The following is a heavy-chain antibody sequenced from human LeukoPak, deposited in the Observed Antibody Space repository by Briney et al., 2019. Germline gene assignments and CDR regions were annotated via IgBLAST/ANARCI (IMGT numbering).Heavy chain of an antibody. CDR3: ARDSVYATNWFDP. V-gene: IGHV4-59*01. D-gene: IGHD2-8*01. CDR1: GDSISNSY. J-gene: IGHJ5*02. Sequence: PSEPLSLTCSVSGDSISNSYWTWIRHPPGKGLEWIGYIDSRGGTNYNPSLESRLTMSLDASKNQFSLRLRSVTAADTAVYYCARDSVYATNWFDPWGQGTLVTVSS. CDR2: IDSRGGT.